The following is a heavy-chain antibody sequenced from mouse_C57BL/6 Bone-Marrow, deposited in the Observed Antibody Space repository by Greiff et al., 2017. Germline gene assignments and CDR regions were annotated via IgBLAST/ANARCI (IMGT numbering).Heavy chain of an antibody. CDR3: ALTGTYYFDY. Sequence: QVQLQESGPGLVQPSPSLSITCTASGFSLTSYGVHWVRQSPGKGLEWLGVIWSGGSTDYNAAFISRLSISKDNSKSPVSFKMNSLQADDTAIYYCALTGTYYFDYGGQGTTLTVSS. CDR1: GFSLTSYG. CDR2: IWSGGST. V-gene: IGHV2-2*01. J-gene: IGHJ2*01. D-gene: IGHD4-1*01.